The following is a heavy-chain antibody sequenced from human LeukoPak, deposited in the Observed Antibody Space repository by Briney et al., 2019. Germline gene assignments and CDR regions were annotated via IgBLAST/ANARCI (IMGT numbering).Heavy chain of an antibody. Sequence: SSGTLSLTCAVSGGSISSSYWWSWVRQPPGKGLEWIGEVYHSGSTNYNPSLKSRVTISVDKSKNQFSLKLSSVTAADTAVYYCARDRGTWNDDGFDYWGQGTLVTVSS. D-gene: IGHD1-1*01. V-gene: IGHV4-4*02. CDR2: VYHSGST. CDR3: ARDRGTWNDDGFDY. CDR1: GGSISSSYW. J-gene: IGHJ4*02.